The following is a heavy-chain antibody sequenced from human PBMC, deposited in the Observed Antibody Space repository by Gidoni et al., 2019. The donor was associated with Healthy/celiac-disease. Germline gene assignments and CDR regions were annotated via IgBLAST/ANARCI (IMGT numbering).Heavy chain of an antibody. J-gene: IGHJ4*02. Sequence: QLQLQESGPGLGKPSETLSLTCTVSGGSISSSSYYWGWIRQPPGKGLEWIGSIYYSGSTYSNPSLKSRVTISVDTSKNQFSLKLSSVTAADTAVYYCARLGNYDILTGYLKGHEYWGQGTLVTVSS. CDR3: ARLGNYDILTGYLKGHEY. V-gene: IGHV4-39*01. D-gene: IGHD3-9*01. CDR2: IYYSGST. CDR1: GGSISSSSYY.